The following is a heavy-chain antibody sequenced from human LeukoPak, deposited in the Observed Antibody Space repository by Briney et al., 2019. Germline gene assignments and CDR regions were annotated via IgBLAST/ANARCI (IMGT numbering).Heavy chain of an antibody. Sequence: ASVKVSCKASGYTFTGYYIHWVRQAPGQGLEWMGWINPNSGGTNYAQKFQGRVTMTRDTSISTAYMELSRLRSDDTAVYYCARDNYGSGSYFPLYYYYYYGMDVWGQGTTVTVSS. V-gene: IGHV1-2*02. D-gene: IGHD3-10*01. J-gene: IGHJ6*02. CDR3: ARDNYGSGSYFPLYYYYYYGMDV. CDR1: GYTFTGYY. CDR2: INPNSGGT.